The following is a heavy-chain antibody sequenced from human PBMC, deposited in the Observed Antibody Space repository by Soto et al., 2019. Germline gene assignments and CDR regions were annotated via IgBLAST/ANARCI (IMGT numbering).Heavy chain of an antibody. J-gene: IGHJ4*02. CDR2: INPNSGGT. Sequence: ASVKVSCKTSGYTFTSYYMRWVRQAPGQGLEWMGWINPNSGGTNYAQKFQGWVTMTRDTSISTAYMELSRLRSDDTAVYYCARGPYYYDSSGSSGDFDYWGQGTLVTVSS. CDR1: GYTFTSYY. CDR3: ARGPYYYDSSGSSGDFDY. V-gene: IGHV1-2*04. D-gene: IGHD3-22*01.